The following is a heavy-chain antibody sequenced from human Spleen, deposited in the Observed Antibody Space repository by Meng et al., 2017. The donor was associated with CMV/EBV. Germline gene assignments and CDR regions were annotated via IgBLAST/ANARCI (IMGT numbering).Heavy chain of an antibody. D-gene: IGHD2-2*01. CDR3: ASRVVPAARPFDY. J-gene: IGHJ4*02. CDR1: GGSFSGYY. CDR2: INHSGST. Sequence: QLKHGGQGLLKPSETLSLTFAVYGGSFSGYYWSWIRQPPGKGLEWIGEINHSGSTNYNPSLKSRVTISVDTSKNQFSLKLSSVTAADTAVYYCASRVVPAARPFDYWGQGILVTVSS. V-gene: IGHV4-34*01.